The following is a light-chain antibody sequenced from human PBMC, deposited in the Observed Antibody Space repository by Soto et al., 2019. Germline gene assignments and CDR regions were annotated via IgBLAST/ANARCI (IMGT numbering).Light chain of an antibody. CDR2: DVS. CDR3: HQRYNWPRVT. J-gene: IGKJ5*01. CDR1: QSVSNS. Sequence: EIVLTQSPATLSLSPGERVTLSCRASQSVSNSLAWYQQKPGQPPRLLIYDVSNRATGIPARFSGSGSGTDFTLTITSLETEDFAVYFCHQRYNWPRVTFGQGTRLE. V-gene: IGKV3-11*01.